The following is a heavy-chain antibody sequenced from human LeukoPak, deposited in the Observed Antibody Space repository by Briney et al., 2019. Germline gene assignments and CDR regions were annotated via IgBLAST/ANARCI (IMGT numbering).Heavy chain of an antibody. CDR1: GYTFTSYD. J-gene: IGHJ5*02. D-gene: IGHD2-2*01. Sequence: ASVKVSCKASGYTFTSYDINWVRQATGQGLEWMGWMNPNSGNTGYAQKFQGRVTMTRNTSISTAYMELSSLRSEDTAVFYCARGMKYQLLRWFDPWGQGTLVTVSS. CDR2: MNPNSGNT. V-gene: IGHV1-8*01. CDR3: ARGMKYQLLRWFDP.